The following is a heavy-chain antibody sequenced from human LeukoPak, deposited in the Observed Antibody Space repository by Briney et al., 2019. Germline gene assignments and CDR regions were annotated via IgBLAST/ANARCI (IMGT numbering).Heavy chain of an antibody. J-gene: IGHJ4*02. CDR2: INHSGST. CDR1: GGSFSGYY. D-gene: IGHD6-6*01. V-gene: IGHV4-34*01. Sequence: SETLSLTCAVYGGSFSGYYWSWIRQPPGKGLEWIGEINHSGSTNYNPSLKSRVTISVDTSKNQFSLKLSSVTAADTAVYYRAIPEKYSSSGNFDYWGQGTLVTVSS. CDR3: AIPEKYSSSGNFDY.